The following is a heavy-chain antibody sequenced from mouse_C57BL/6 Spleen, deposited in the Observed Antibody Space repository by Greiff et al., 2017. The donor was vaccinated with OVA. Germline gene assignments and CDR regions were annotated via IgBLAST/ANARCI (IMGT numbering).Heavy chain of an antibody. V-gene: IGHV5-17*01. CDR1: GFTFSDYG. Sequence: EVKLVESGGGLVKPGGSLKLSCAASGFTFSDYGMHWVRQAPEKGLEWVAYISSGSSTIYYADTVKGRCTISRENAKNTLFLQMTSLRSEDTAMYYCAKDGDWYCDVWGTGTTVTVSS. CDR3: AKDGDWYCDV. D-gene: IGHD1-1*02. CDR2: ISSGSSTI. J-gene: IGHJ1*03.